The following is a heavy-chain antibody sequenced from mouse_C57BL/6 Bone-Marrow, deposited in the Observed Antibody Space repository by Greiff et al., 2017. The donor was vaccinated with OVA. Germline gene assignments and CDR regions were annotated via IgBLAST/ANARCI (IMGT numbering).Heavy chain of an antibody. CDR1: GYAFTNYL. Sequence: VQLQQSGAELVRPGTSVKVSCTASGYAFTNYLIAWVKQRPGQGLEWIGVINPGSGGTNYNDKFKGKATLTAAKSSSTAYMQLSSLTSEDSAVYFWAREEGLYYGRSYWYFDVWGTGTTLTVSS. D-gene: IGHD1-1*01. J-gene: IGHJ1*03. CDR3: AREEGLYYGRSYWYFDV. V-gene: IGHV1-54*01. CDR2: INPGSGGT.